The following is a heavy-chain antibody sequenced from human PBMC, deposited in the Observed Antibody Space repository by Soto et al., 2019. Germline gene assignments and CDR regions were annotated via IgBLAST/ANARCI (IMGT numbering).Heavy chain of an antibody. Sequence: EVQLLESGGGLVQPGGSLRLSCAASGFTFRDYAMSWVRQAPGKGLEWVSTISGSGSNTYYADSVKGRFTISRDNSKNPLSLQMKSLRGEDTAVYYCAKERSGKVDYWGQGTLVTVSS. CDR2: ISGSGSNT. CDR1: GFTFRDYA. J-gene: IGHJ4*02. V-gene: IGHV3-23*01. CDR3: AKERSGKVDY. D-gene: IGHD3-10*01.